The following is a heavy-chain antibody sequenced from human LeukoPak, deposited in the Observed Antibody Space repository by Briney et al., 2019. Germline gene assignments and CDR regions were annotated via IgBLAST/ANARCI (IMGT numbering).Heavy chain of an antibody. J-gene: IGHJ3*02. V-gene: IGHV4-59*01. CDR1: GASISSYY. CDR2: IYYSGST. Sequence: SETLSLTCTVSGASISSYYWSWIRQPPGKRLEWVGYIYYSGSTNYNPSLKSRVTISVDTSKNQFSLKLSSVTAADTAVYYCAREGRAAMVEIDAFDIWGQGTMVTVSS. D-gene: IGHD5-18*01. CDR3: AREGRAAMVEIDAFDI.